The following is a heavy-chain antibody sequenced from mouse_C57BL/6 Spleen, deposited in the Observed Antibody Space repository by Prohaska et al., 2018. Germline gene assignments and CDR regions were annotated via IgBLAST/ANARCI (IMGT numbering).Heavy chain of an antibody. Sequence: EVKVEESGGGLVQPGGSMKLSCVASGFTFSTYWMNWVRQSPEKGLEWVAQIRVKSDNYATHYAESVKGKFNISRDDSKSSVYLQMDNRRAEDTGIYYCTDLTGPIDFWGQGTLVTVSA. J-gene: IGHJ3*01. CDR3: TDLTGPIDF. V-gene: IGHV6-3*01. CDR1: GFTFSTYW. CDR2: IRVKSDNYAT. D-gene: IGHD4-1*01.